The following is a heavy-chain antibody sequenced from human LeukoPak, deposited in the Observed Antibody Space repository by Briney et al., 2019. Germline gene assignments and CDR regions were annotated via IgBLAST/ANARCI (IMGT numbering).Heavy chain of an antibody. CDR2: MYSGGST. D-gene: IGHD2-2*02. CDR3: ARDGRGYCSSTSCYMGGFDY. Sequence: GGSLRLSCAASGFTVSSDYMSWVRQAPGKGLEWVSVMYSGGSTYYIDSVKGRFTISRDNSKNTLYLQMNSLRAEDTAVYYCARDGRGYCSSTSCYMGGFDYWGQGTLVTVSS. J-gene: IGHJ4*02. V-gene: IGHV3-66*01. CDR1: GFTVSSDY.